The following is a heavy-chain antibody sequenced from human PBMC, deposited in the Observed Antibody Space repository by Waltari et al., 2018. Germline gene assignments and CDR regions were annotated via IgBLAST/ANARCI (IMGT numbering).Heavy chain of an antibody. CDR1: GGSISSSSYY. J-gene: IGHJ2*01. V-gene: IGHV4-39*01. Sequence: QLQLQESGPGLVKPSETLSLTCTVSGGSISSSSYYWGWIRQPPGNGLERIGSIYYSGSTCNNPSRQSRVLISVRTSKNQFSLKLSSVTAADTAVYYCARPPVIAVAGNHYWDFDLWGRGTLVTVSS. CDR2: IYYSGST. CDR3: ARPPVIAVAGNHYWDFDL. D-gene: IGHD6-19*01.